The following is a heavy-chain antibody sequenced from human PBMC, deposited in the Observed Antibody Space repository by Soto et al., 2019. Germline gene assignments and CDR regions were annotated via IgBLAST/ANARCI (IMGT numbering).Heavy chain of an antibody. Sequence: SETLSLTCTVSGGSISGYYWSWIRQPPGKGLEWIGSIYYSGSTNYNPSLKSRVTISVDTSKNQFSLKLNSVTAADTAVYYCARYYGSGSNDAFEIWGQGTMVTVSS. CDR1: GGSISGYY. CDR3: ARYYGSGSNDAFEI. V-gene: IGHV4-59*01. CDR2: IYYSGST. J-gene: IGHJ3*02. D-gene: IGHD3-10*01.